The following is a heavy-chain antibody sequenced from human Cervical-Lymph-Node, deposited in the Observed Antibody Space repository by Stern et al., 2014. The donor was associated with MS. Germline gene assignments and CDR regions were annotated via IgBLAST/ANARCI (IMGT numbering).Heavy chain of an antibody. CDR1: GFTFSSYD. CDR3: ARVRFSGYDYFDY. J-gene: IGHJ4*02. V-gene: IGHV3-33*01. Sequence: VQLVESGGGVVQPGRSLRLSCTASGFTFSSYDMHWVRQAPGKGLEWVAHIRYDGSEKHYADSVRGRFTISGDNSKNTVYLQMNSLRVGDTAVYYCARVRFSGYDYFDYWGQGTLVTVSS. D-gene: IGHD3-22*01. CDR2: IRYDGSEK.